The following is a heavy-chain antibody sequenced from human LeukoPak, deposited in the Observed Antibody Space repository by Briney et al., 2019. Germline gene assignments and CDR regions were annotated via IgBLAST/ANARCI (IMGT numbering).Heavy chain of an antibody. D-gene: IGHD3-10*01. V-gene: IGHV3-23*01. Sequence: GGSLRLSCAASGITFSSSAMNSVRPAPRERPQWVSAVRGSGGDTYYPDSVKGRFTISRATSKNTLYLQMNSLRAEDTAVYYCATGTMVRGSNVDYWGQGTLVTVSS. CDR3: ATGTMVRGSNVDY. CDR2: VRGSGGDT. CDR1: GITFSSSA. J-gene: IGHJ4*02.